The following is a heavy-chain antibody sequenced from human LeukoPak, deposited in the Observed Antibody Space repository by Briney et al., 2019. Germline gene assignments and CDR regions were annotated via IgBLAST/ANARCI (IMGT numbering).Heavy chain of an antibody. J-gene: IGHJ4*02. CDR3: VRDHNYAFDN. D-gene: IGHD1-1*01. V-gene: IGHV3-48*04. Sequence: GGSLRLSCAASGFIFSDYSMNWVRQAPGKGLEWISYIGISSGNTKYADSVKGRFTISGDNAKNSLYLQMNSLRVEDTAVYYCVRDHNYAFDNWGQGTLVTVSS. CDR2: IGISSGNT. CDR1: GFIFSDYS.